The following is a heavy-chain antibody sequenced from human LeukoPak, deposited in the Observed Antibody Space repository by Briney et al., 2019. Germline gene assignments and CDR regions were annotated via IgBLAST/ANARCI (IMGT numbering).Heavy chain of an antibody. CDR2: IYHSGST. Sequence: SETLSLTCAVSGVSISSGGYSWSWIRQPPGKGLEWIGYIYHSGSTYYNPSHKSRVTISVDRSKNQFSLKLSSVTAADTAVYYCARLNYYGSGKVLSSWFDPWGQGTLVTVSS. CDR1: GVSISSGGYS. D-gene: IGHD3-10*01. CDR3: ARLNYYGSGKVLSSWFDP. V-gene: IGHV4-30-2*01. J-gene: IGHJ5*02.